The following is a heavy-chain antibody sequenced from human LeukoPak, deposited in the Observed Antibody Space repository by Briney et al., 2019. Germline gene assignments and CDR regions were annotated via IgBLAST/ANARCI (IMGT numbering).Heavy chain of an antibody. CDR3: AKPKGRFGELEAGFDY. J-gene: IGHJ4*02. CDR1: GFTFDDYA. V-gene: IGHV3-9*03. D-gene: IGHD3-10*01. CDR2: ISWNSGSI. Sequence: PGGSLRLSCAASGFTFDDYAMHWVRQAPGKGLEWVSGISWNSGSIGYADSVKGRFTISRDNAKNSLYLQMNSLRAEDMALYYCAKPKGRFGELEAGFDYWGQGTLVTVSS.